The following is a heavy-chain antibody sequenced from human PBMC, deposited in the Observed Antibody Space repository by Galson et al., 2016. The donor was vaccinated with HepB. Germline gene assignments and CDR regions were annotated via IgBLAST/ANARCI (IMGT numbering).Heavy chain of an antibody. CDR2: ISKDGRNK. V-gene: IGHV3-30*04. D-gene: IGHD4-17*01. CDR3: ARRGPRHGRAPRHGDYDYFDS. CDR1: GFTFSSCA. J-gene: IGHJ4*02. Sequence: YLRLSCAASGFTFSSCAMHWVRQAPGKGLEWVAVISKDGRNKYYADSVGGRFTVARDNSNNTLFLQMNTLWAEDTAVYYCARRGPRHGRAPRHGDYDYFDSWGQGTLVTISS.